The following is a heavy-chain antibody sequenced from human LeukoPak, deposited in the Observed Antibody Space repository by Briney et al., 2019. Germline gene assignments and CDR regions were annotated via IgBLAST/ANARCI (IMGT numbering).Heavy chain of an antibody. D-gene: IGHD2-2*01. V-gene: IGHV4-34*01. CDR3: ARGGYCSSTSCQIDY. Sequence: PSETLSLTCAVYGGSFSGYYWSWIRQPPGKGLEWIGEINHSGSTNYNPSLKSRVTISVDTSKNQFSLKLSSVTAADTAVYYCARGGYCSSTSCQIDYWGQGTLVTVSS. J-gene: IGHJ4*02. CDR2: INHSGST. CDR1: GGSFSGYY.